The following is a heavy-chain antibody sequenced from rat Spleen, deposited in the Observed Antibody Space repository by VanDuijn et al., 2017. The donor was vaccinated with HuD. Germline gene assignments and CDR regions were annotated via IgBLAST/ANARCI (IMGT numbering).Heavy chain of an antibody. D-gene: IGHD5-1*01. CDR3: ASRTGNWFAY. V-gene: IGHV5-25*01. J-gene: IGHJ3*01. Sequence: EVQLVESDGGIVQPGRSMKLSCAASGFTFSNYYMTWVRQAPTKGLEWVASISTGGGNPYYRDSVKGRFTISRDNVKSILYLQMDSLRSEDTATYYCASRTGNWFAYWGQGTLVTVSS. CDR1: GFTFSNYY. CDR2: ISTGGGNP.